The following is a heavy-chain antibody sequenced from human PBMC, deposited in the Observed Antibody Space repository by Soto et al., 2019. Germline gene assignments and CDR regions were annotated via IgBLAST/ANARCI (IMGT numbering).Heavy chain of an antibody. CDR1: GRSISSGGYS. V-gene: IGHV4-30-2*01. CDR2: IYHSGST. Sequence: SXTLSLTCAVSGRSISSGGYSWSWIRQPPGKGLEWIGYIYHSGSTYYNPSLKSRVTISVDRSKNQFSLKLSSVTAADTAVYYCARVPGPWGQGTLVTVSS. J-gene: IGHJ5*02. CDR3: ARVPGP.